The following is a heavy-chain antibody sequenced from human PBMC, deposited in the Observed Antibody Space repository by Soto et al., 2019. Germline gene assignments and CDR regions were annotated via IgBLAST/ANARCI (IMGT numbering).Heavy chain of an antibody. D-gene: IGHD3-10*01. CDR2: INAGNGNT. J-gene: IGHJ6*03. CDR3: ARISSASLLYYFMDV. V-gene: IGHV1-3*01. Sequence: ASVKVSCKASGYTFTDYALHWVRQAPGQRLEWMGWINAGNGNTKYAQKFQGRVTITRDTSASTAYMELSSLRSEDTAVYYCARISSASLLYYFMDVWGKGTTVTVSS. CDR1: GYTFTDYA.